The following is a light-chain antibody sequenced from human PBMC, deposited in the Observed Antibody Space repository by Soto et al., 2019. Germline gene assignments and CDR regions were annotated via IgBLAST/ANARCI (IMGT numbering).Light chain of an antibody. CDR3: ALYMGSGVSV. Sequence: QAVVTQEPSFSASPGETVTLTCGLSSGSVSTNYYPSWYQQTPGQAPRTLIYNTDTHSSGVPDRFSGSILGNKAALTITGAQADAESDYYCALYMGSGVSVFGGGTKLTVL. V-gene: IGLV8-61*01. CDR2: NTD. J-gene: IGLJ3*02. CDR1: SGSVSTNYY.